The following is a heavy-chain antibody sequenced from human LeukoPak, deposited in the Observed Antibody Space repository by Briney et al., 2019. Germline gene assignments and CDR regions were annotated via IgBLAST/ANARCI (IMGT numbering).Heavy chain of an antibody. J-gene: IGHJ4*02. Sequence: QSGGSLRLSCAASGFTFDDYAMHWVRQAPGKGLEWVSGISWNSGSIGYADSVKGRFTISRDNAKNSLYLQTNSLRAEDTALYYCAKVKYGDYGGGYFDYWGQGTLVTVSS. CDR2: ISWNSGSI. CDR3: AKVKYGDYGGGYFDY. CDR1: GFTFDDYA. D-gene: IGHD4-17*01. V-gene: IGHV3-9*01.